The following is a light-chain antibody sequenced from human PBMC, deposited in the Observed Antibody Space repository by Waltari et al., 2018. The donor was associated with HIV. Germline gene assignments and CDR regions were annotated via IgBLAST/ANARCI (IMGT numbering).Light chain of an antibody. CDR3: QSYDSSNRV. V-gene: IGLV6-57*03. CDR2: GDN. J-gene: IGLJ3*02. CDR1: SGSIASNY. Sequence: NFMLTQPHSVSESPGKTVTISCTRSSGSIASNYVQWYQQRPPSAPTTGIYGDNQRPSGVPDRFSGSIDRSSNSASLTISGLKTEDEADYYCQSYDSSNRVFGGGTKLTVL.